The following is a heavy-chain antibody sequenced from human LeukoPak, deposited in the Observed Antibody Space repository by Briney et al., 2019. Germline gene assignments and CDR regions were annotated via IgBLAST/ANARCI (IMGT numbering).Heavy chain of an antibody. D-gene: IGHD6-13*01. CDR1: GYTFTGYY. CDR2: INPNSGGT. V-gene: IGHV1-2*02. CDR3: ARDSSTGYSSSWLTTTHSAIDY. J-gene: IGHJ4*02. Sequence: GASVKVSCKASGYTFTGYYMHWVRQAPGQGLEWMGWINPNSGGTNYAQKFQGRVTMTRDTSISTAYMELSRLRSDDTAVYYCARDSSTGYSSSWLTTTHSAIDYWGQGTLVTVSS.